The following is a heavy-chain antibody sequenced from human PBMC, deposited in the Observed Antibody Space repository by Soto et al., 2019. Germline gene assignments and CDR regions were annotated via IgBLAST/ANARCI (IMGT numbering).Heavy chain of an antibody. CDR1: GFTFSSYA. Sequence: ESGGGLVQPGGSLRLSCAASGFTFSSYAMSWVRQAPGKGLEWVSAISGSGGSTYYADSVKGRFTISRDNSKNTLYLQMNSLRAEDTAVYYCAKPIYSSSWYGFNFDYWGQGTLVTVSS. CDR2: ISGSGGST. J-gene: IGHJ4*02. V-gene: IGHV3-23*01. D-gene: IGHD6-13*01. CDR3: AKPIYSSSWYGFNFDY.